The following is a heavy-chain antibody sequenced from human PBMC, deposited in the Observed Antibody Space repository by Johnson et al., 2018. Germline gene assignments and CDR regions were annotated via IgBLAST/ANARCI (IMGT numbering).Heavy chain of an antibody. CDR1: GFTFSSYV. CDR2: ISSSGGGT. J-gene: IGHJ3*02. D-gene: IGHD1-20*01. V-gene: IGHV3-23*04. CDR3: AGAYNFEDAFDI. Sequence: VQLVESGGGLVQPRGSLRLCCAASGFTFSSYVMNWVRQAPGQGLEWVSGISSSGGGTFYADSVKGRITISRDNSKNTVYLQMNSLSAEDTAVYYGAGAYNFEDAFDIWGQGTMVTVSS.